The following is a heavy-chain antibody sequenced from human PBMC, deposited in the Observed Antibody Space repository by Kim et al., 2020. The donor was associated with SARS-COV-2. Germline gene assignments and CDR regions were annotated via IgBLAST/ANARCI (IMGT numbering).Heavy chain of an antibody. V-gene: IGHV4-4*07. CDR1: GGSISSYY. J-gene: IGHJ6*02. Sequence: SETLSLTCTVSGGSISSYYWSWIRQPAGKGLEWIGRIYTSGSTNYKPSLKSRVTMSVDTSKNQFSLKLSSVTAADTAVYYCARDGPGFVVVPAATPYYGMDVWGQGTTVTVSS. D-gene: IGHD2-2*01. CDR3: ARDGPGFVVVPAATPYYGMDV. CDR2: IYTSGST.